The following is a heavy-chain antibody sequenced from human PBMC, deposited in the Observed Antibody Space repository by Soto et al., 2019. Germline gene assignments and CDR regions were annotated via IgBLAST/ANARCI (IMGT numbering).Heavy chain of an antibody. D-gene: IGHD3-16*01. Sequence: QMHLVQSGPEVRKPGSSVKVSCKASGGTFGDYGIDWVRQAPGHGLEWMGGILPVFRTPNNAQKFEGRVRLHVAEVRNTAFMELQPLRTEDTATYYCARDDAEGGMAVWGKGTTVIVSS. CDR2: ILPVFRTP. V-gene: IGHV1-69*01. J-gene: IGHJ6*04. CDR3: ARDDAEGGMAV. CDR1: GGTFGDYG.